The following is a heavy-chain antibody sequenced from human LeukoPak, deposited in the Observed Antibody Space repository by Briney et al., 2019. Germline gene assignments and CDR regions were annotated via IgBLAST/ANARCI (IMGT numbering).Heavy chain of an antibody. CDR3: AREPGKVDY. CDR2: IYYSGST. Sequence: SETLSLTCTVSGGSISSSSYYWGWIRQPPGKGLEWIGSIYYSGSTSYNPSLTSRVTISVDTSNNQFSLKMRSVTAADTAVYYCAREPGKVDYWGQGTLVTVSS. CDR1: GGSISSSSYY. V-gene: IGHV4-39*07. J-gene: IGHJ4*02. D-gene: IGHD1-14*01.